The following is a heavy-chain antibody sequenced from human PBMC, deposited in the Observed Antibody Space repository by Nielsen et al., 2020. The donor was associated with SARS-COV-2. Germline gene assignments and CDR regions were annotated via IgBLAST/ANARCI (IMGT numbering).Heavy chain of an antibody. CDR3: TTTPGVLVPTAGLPGGSRNGMDV. CDR2: IKQDGSEK. V-gene: IGHV3-7*01. J-gene: IGHJ6*02. Sequence: GGSLRLSCAASGFTFSSYWMSWVRQAPGKGLEWVANIKQDGSEKYYVDSVKGRFTISRDNAKNSLYLQMNSLRAEDTAVYYCTTTPGVLVPTAGLPGGSRNGMDVWGQGTTVTVSS. D-gene: IGHD2-2*01. CDR1: GFTFSSYW.